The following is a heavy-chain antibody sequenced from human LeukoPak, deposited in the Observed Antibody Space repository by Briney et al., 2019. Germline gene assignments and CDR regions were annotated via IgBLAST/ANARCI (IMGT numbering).Heavy chain of an antibody. Sequence: PSETLSLTCTVSGSSFNSYYWSWIRQPAGKGLEWIGRIHTSGSADYSASLQSRVTISVDMSKKEFSLKLASVTAADTAVYYCARDIVYLIDEDYGWGQGTLVTVSS. J-gene: IGHJ4*02. CDR3: ARDIVYLIDEDYG. CDR1: GSSFNSYY. V-gene: IGHV4-4*07. CDR2: IHTSGSA. D-gene: IGHD4-17*01.